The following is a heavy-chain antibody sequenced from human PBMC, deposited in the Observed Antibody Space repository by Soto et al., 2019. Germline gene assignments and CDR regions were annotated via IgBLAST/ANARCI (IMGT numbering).Heavy chain of an antibody. D-gene: IGHD2-21*01. CDR3: ARDPAINQMWSSIRPYYYGMDV. CDR2: IIPIFGTA. Sequence: SVKVSCKAPGGTFSSYAISWVRQAPGQGLEWMGGIIPIFGTANYAQKFQGRVTITADESTSTAYMELSSLRSEDTAVYYCARDPAINQMWSSIRPYYYGMDVWGQGTTVTVSS. V-gene: IGHV1-69*13. J-gene: IGHJ6*02. CDR1: GGTFSSYA.